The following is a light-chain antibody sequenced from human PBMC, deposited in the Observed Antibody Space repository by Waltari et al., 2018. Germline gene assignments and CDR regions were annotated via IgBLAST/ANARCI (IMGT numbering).Light chain of an antibody. CDR1: SSHIGSYHY. CDR2: EVF. J-gene: IGLJ1*01. Sequence: QSALTQPPSASGSPGQSVTISCTGTSSHIGSYHYVSWYQQHPGKAPKLLIYEVFERPSGVPDRFSGSKSGNTASLTVSGLQAEDEADYYCSSYGGDNNFVFGTGTKITVL. V-gene: IGLV2-8*01. CDR3: SSYGGDNNFV.